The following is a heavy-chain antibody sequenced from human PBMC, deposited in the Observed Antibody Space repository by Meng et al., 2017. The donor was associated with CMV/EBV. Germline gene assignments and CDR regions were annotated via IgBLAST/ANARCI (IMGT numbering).Heavy chain of an antibody. CDR1: GGSFSGYY. CDR3: ASARAARYRYYYYGMDV. CDR2: INHSGGT. V-gene: IGHV4-34*01. Sequence: SETLSLTCAAYGGSFSGYYWSWIRQPPGKGLEWIGEINHSGGTNYNPSLKSRVTISVDTSKNQFSLKLSSVTAADTAVYYCASARAARYRYYYYGMDVWGQGTTVTVSS. D-gene: IGHD6-6*01. J-gene: IGHJ6*02.